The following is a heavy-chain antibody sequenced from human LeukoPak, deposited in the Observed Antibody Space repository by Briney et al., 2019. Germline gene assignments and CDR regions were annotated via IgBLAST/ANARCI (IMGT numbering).Heavy chain of an antibody. J-gene: IGHJ3*02. D-gene: IGHD3-10*01. CDR2: IYPGDSDT. Sequence: GESLKIYCKGSGYSFTSYWIGWVRQMPGKGLEWMGIIYPGDSDTRYSPSFQDQVTISADKSISTAYLQWSSLKASDTAMYYCARRLITMVRGVDAFDIWGQGTMVTVSS. CDR3: ARRLITMVRGVDAFDI. CDR1: GYSFTSYW. V-gene: IGHV5-51*01.